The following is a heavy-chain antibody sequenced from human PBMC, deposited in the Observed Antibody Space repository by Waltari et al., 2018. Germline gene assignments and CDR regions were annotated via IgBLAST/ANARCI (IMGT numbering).Heavy chain of an antibody. J-gene: IGHJ5*02. CDR2: ISSSSSYI. CDR3: AREKDYGDYDWFDP. Sequence: VQLVESGGGLVKPGGSLRLSCAASGFTFSSYSMNWVRQAPGKGLEWVSSISSSSSYIYYSDPAKCRFTIARDNAKNSLLLQMNSLRAEDTAVYYCAREKDYGDYDWFDPWGQGTLVTVSS. V-gene: IGHV3-21*01. CDR1: GFTFSSYS. D-gene: IGHD4-17*01.